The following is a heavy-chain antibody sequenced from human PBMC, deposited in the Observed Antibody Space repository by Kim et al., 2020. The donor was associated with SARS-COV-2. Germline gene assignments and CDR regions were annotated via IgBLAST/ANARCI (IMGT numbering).Heavy chain of an antibody. Sequence: GGSLRLSCAASGFTFSSYGMHWVRQAPGKGLEWVAVIWYDGSNKYYADSVKGRFTISRDNSKNTLYLQMNSLRAEDTAVYYCAKDSTLLPLMIPTGGIDYWGQGTLVTVSS. D-gene: IGHD3-16*01. CDR1: GFTFSSYG. J-gene: IGHJ4*02. V-gene: IGHV3-33*06. CDR2: IWYDGSNK. CDR3: AKDSTLLPLMIPTGGIDY.